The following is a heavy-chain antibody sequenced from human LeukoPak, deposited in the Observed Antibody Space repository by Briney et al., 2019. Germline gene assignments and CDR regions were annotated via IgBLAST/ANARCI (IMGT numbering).Heavy chain of an antibody. V-gene: IGHV3-21*01. CDR1: GFTFSSYS. Sequence: PGGSLRLSCAASGFTFSSYSMNWVRQAPGKGLEWVSSISSSSSYIYYGDSVKGRFTISRDNAKNSLYLQMNSLRAEDTAVYYCARYAFVDIVATIVDYWGQGTLVTVSS. CDR2: ISSSSSYI. CDR3: ARYAFVDIVATIVDY. J-gene: IGHJ4*02. D-gene: IGHD5-12*01.